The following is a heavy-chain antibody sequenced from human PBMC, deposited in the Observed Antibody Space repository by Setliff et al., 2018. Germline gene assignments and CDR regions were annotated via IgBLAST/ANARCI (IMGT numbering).Heavy chain of an antibody. CDR2: ISAYSDDT. CDR3: AYDSSGYYPGY. V-gene: IGHV1-18*01. Sequence: ASVKVSCKASGYTFTSYGISWVRQAPGQGLEWMGWISAYSDDTKYAEKFQGRVTMTMDTSTGTAYMELRSLRSDDTAVYICAYDSSGYYPGYWGRGTLVTVSS. J-gene: IGHJ4*02. D-gene: IGHD3-22*01. CDR1: GYTFTSYG.